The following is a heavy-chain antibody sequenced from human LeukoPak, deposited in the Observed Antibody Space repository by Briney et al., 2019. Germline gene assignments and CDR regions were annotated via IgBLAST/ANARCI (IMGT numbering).Heavy chain of an antibody. V-gene: IGHV3-21*01. CDR1: GFTFSSYS. J-gene: IGHJ2*01. CDR3: ARDHRGYCSGGSCYPIWYFDL. Sequence: GGSLRLSCAASGFTFSSYSMNWVRQAPGKGLEWVSSISSSSSYIYYADSVKGRFTISRDNAKNSLYLQMNSLRAEDTAVYYCARDHRGYCSGGSCYPIWYFDLWGRGTLVTVSS. D-gene: IGHD2-15*01. CDR2: ISSSSSYI.